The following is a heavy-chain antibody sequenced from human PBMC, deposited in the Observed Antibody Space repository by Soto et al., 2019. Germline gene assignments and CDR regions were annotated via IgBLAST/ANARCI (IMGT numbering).Heavy chain of an antibody. CDR1: GFTFSSYS. D-gene: IGHD5-12*01. V-gene: IGHV3-21*01. J-gene: IGHJ6*02. CDR3: ARVYSGYDGYYYYYGMDV. Sequence: GGSLRLSCAASGFTFSSYSMNWVRQAPGKGLEWVSSISSSSSYIYYADSVKGRFTISRDNAKNSLYLQMYSLRAEDTAVYYCARVYSGYDGYYYYYGMDVWGQGTTVTVSS. CDR2: ISSSSSYI.